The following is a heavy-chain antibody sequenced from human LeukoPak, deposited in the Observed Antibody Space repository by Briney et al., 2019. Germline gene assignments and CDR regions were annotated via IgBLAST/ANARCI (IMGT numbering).Heavy chain of an antibody. CDR2: INGGGGGT. J-gene: IGHJ4*02. CDR1: GFTFSSYW. V-gene: IGHV3-23*01. D-gene: IGHD3-3*01. Sequence: PGGSLRLSCAASGFTFSSYWMSWVRQAPGKGLEWVSAINGGGGGTYYADSVKGRFTISRDNSKNTLYLQMNSLRAEDTAVYYCARVLRFLETRDYFDYWGQGTLVTVSS. CDR3: ARVLRFLETRDYFDY.